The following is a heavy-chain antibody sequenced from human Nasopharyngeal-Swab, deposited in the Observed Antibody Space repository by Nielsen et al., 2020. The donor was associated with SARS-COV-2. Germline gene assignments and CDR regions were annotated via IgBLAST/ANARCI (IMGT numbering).Heavy chain of an antibody. CDR1: GYSFTSYW. Sequence: GESLKISCKGSGYSFTSYWISWVRQMPGKGLEWMGRIDPGDSYTNYSPSFQGHVTISADKSISTAYLQWSSLKASDTAMYHCARRAYCSGGSCYSPYYYYMDVWGKGTTVTVSS. V-gene: IGHV5-10-1*01. D-gene: IGHD2-15*01. J-gene: IGHJ6*03. CDR2: IDPGDSYT. CDR3: ARRAYCSGGSCYSPYYYYMDV.